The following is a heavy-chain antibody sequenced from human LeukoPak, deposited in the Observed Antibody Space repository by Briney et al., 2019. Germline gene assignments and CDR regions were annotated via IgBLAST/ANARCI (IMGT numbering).Heavy chain of an antibody. Sequence: PGGSLRLSCAASGFTFDDYAMHWVRQAPGKGLEWVSGISWNSGSIGYADSVKGRFTISRDNSKNTLYLQMNSLRAEDTAVYYCAKEDYSSSFDYWGQGTLVTVSS. CDR2: ISWNSGSI. V-gene: IGHV3-9*01. CDR3: AKEDYSSSFDY. CDR1: GFTFDDYA. J-gene: IGHJ4*02. D-gene: IGHD4-11*01.